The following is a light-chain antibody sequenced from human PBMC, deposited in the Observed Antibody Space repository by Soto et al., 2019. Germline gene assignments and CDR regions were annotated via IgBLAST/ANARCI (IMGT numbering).Light chain of an antibody. CDR3: QSYEDNNPVV. Sequence: NFMLTQPHSVSESPGKTVTISCTRSSGNIDSNYVQWFQQRPGSAPTTVISEDDQRPSGVPDRFSGSIDRSSNSASLSISGLTTEDEADYCCQSYEDNNPVVFGGGTKLTVL. CDR1: SGNIDSNY. CDR2: EDD. J-gene: IGLJ2*01. V-gene: IGLV6-57*04.